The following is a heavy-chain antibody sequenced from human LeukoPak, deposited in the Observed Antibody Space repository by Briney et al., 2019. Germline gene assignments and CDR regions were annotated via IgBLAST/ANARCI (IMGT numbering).Heavy chain of an antibody. Sequence: SETLSLTCAVYGGSFSGYYWSWIRQPPGKGLEWIGEINHSGSTNYNPSLKSRVTISVDTSKNQCSLKLSSVTAADTAVYYCAVDIVVVPGWFDPWGQGTLVTVSS. V-gene: IGHV4-34*01. CDR2: INHSGST. CDR3: AVDIVVVPGWFDP. D-gene: IGHD2-2*01. CDR1: GGSFSGYY. J-gene: IGHJ5*02.